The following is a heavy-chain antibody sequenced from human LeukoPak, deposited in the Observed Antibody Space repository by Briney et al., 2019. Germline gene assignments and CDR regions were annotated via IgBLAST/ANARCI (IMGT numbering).Heavy chain of an antibody. D-gene: IGHD4-17*01. CDR1: GFIFGRDS. J-gene: IGHJ4*02. CDR2: ISGSGGST. V-gene: IGHV3-23*01. CDR3: APNDYVSL. Sequence: GGSLRLSCAASGFIFGRDSMSWVRQAPGKGLEWVSAISGSGGSTYYADSVKGRFTISRDNSKNTLYLQMNSLRAEDTAVYYCAPNDYVSLWGQGTLVTVSS.